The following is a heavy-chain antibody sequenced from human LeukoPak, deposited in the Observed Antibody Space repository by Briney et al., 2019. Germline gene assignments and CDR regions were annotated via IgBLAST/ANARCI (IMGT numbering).Heavy chain of an antibody. Sequence: PGGSLRLSCAPSGFTFSSYVMSWVRQAPGKGLEWVSAISGSGGSTYYADSVKGRFTISRDNSKNTLYLQMNSLRAEDTAVYYCAKDPYGLGSPTWGQGTLVTVSS. CDR1: GFTFSSYV. D-gene: IGHD3-10*01. CDR2: ISGSGGST. V-gene: IGHV3-23*01. CDR3: AKDPYGLGSPT. J-gene: IGHJ5*02.